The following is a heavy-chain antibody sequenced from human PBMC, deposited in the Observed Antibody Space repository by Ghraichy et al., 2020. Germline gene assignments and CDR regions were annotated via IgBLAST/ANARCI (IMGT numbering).Heavy chain of an antibody. CDR2: IYYSGST. Sequence: SQTLSLTCTVSGGSISSSSYYWGWIRQPPGKGLEWIGSIYYSGSTYYNPSLKSRVTISVDTSKNQFSLKLSSVTAADTAVYYCARHPYSSSWYNWFDPWDQGTLVTVSS. D-gene: IGHD6-13*01. CDR1: GGSISSSSYY. V-gene: IGHV4-39*01. CDR3: ARHPYSSSWYNWFDP. J-gene: IGHJ5*02.